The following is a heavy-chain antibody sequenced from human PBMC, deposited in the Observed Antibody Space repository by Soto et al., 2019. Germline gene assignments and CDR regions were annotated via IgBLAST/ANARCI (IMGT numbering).Heavy chain of an antibody. CDR1: GFTFSTYA. J-gene: IGHJ4*02. CDR2: INSNGGTT. CDR3: ARAGDLWSNIDY. V-gene: IGHV3-64*02. D-gene: IGHD3-10*01. Sequence: GGSLRLSCAASGFTFSTYAMHWVRQAPGKGLQYVSSINSNGGTTYYADSVKGRFTISRDTSEITLYLQMGSLRPEDMAVYYWARAGDLWSNIDYWGRGILVTVSS.